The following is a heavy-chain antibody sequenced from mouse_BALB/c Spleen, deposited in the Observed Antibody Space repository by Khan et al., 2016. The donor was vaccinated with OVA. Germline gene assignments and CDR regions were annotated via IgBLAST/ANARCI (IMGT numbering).Heavy chain of an antibody. J-gene: IGHJ2*01. D-gene: IGHD3-2*02. V-gene: IGHV1S132*01. CDR3: AREEALYYFDY. CDR1: GYIFTSYW. CDR2: IYPGTDNT. Sequence: QVHVKQSGAELVRPGASVKLSCKTSGYIFTSYWIHWVKQRSGQGLEWIARIYPGTDNTYYNEKLKDEATVTADKSSSTAYMQLSSLKSEDSAVYFCAREEALYYFDYWGQGTTLTVSS.